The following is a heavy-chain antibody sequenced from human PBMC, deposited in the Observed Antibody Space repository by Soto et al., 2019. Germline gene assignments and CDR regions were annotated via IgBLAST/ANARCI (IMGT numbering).Heavy chain of an antibody. CDR3: ASFFGGVKAAGNDYYYYGMDV. V-gene: IGHV1-69*02. D-gene: IGHD6-13*01. Sequence: GASVKVSCKASGGTFSSYTISWVRQAPGQGLEWMGRIIPILGIANYAQKFQGRVTITADKSTSTAYMELSSLRSEDTAVYYCASFFGGVKAAGNDYYYYGMDVWGQGTTVTVSS. CDR2: IIPILGIA. J-gene: IGHJ6*02. CDR1: GGTFSSYT.